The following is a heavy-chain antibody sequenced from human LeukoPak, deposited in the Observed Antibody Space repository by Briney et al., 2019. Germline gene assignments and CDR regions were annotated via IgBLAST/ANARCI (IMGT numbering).Heavy chain of an antibody. CDR1: GLTSSNYA. CDR2: ISFGGSNV. J-gene: IGHJ6*02. D-gene: IGHD3-10*01. V-gene: IGHV3-30*18. CDR3: AKGVWANYYGSGSYYNDGMDV. Sequence: PGRSLTPSCVVSGLTSSNYAMYGVRQAPARGLEWVATISFGGSNVVCADCVKARLSISRDNSKNNVYLQMHGPRTEDKAVCYCAKGVWANYYGSGSYYNDGMDVWGQGTTVIVSS.